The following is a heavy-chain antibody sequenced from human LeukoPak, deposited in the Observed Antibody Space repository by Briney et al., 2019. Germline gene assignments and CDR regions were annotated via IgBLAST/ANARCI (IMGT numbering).Heavy chain of an antibody. CDR2: IKSKTDGGAT. D-gene: IGHD4-17*01. CDR3: ATDYGDYLFDS. CDR1: GFTFNNAW. V-gene: IGHV3-15*01. Sequence: GGSLRLSCAASGFTFNNAWMNWVRQAPGKGLEWVGRIKSKTDGGATDYAAPVKGRFTISRDDSKNTLYLQMNSLKTEDTAMYYCATDYGDYLFDSWGQGTLVTVSS. J-gene: IGHJ4*02.